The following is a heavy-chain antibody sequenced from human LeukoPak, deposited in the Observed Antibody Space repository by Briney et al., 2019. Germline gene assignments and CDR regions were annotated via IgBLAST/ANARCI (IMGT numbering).Heavy chain of an antibody. CDR3: ATELYSSSWYPLRFDP. Sequence: GGSLRLSCAASRFIFSSYSMNWVRQAPGKGLEWVSYISDSSSYTYYADSVKGRFTISRDNAKNSLYLQMNSLRAEDTALYYCATELYSSSWYPLRFDPWGQGTLVTVSS. V-gene: IGHV3-21*04. J-gene: IGHJ5*02. CDR1: RFIFSSYS. D-gene: IGHD6-13*01. CDR2: ISDSSSYT.